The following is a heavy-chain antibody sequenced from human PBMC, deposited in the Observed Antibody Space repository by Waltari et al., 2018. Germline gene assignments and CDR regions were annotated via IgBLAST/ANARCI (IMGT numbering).Heavy chain of an antibody. CDR3: ARDNYGSGSSYYYGMDV. CDR2: IYSGGST. V-gene: IGHV3-53*01. CDR1: GFTVRGNS. Sequence: EVQRVEPGGGLIQPGGSLSLSCAASGFTVRGNSMGRVRQAPGEGLVWGSVIYSGGSTYYADSVKGRFTISRDNSKNTLYLQMNSLRAEDTAVYYCARDNYGSGSSYYYGMDVWGQGTTVTVSS. D-gene: IGHD3-10*01. J-gene: IGHJ6*02.